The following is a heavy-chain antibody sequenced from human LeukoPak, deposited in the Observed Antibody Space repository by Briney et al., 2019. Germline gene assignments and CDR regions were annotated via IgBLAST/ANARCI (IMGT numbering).Heavy chain of an antibody. J-gene: IGHJ4*02. CDR1: GFTFSTYA. CDR2: VSGSGDTT. Sequence: GGSVRLSCAASGFTFSTYAMTWVRQAPGKGLEWVSAVSGSGDTTYYADSVKGRFTISRDNSKNTVHLTMNSLRDEDTAVYYCAKDRGYWGQGTLVTVSS. V-gene: IGHV3-23*01. CDR3: AKDRGY.